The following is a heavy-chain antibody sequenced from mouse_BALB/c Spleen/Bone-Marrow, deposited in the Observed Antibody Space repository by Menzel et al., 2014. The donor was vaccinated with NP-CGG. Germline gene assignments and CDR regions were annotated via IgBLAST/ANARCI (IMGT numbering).Heavy chain of an antibody. Sequence: VQLQQPRAELVKPGASVKLPCTASGFNIKDTYMHWVKQRPEQGLEWIGRIDPANGNTKYDPKFQGKATITADTSSNTSYLQLSSLTSEDTAVYFCARAGSGRYFDVWGASTPVPVSS. CDR3: ARAGSGRYFDV. CDR2: IDPANGNT. J-gene: IGHJ1*01. V-gene: IGHV14-3*02. CDR1: GFNIKDTY. D-gene: IGHD4-1*01.